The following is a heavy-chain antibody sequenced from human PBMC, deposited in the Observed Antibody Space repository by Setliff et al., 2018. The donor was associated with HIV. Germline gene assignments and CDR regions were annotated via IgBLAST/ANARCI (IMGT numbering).Heavy chain of an antibody. CDR1: GYSFTGYW. CDR3: ARGYSYLYGALDY. V-gene: IGHV5-51*01. CDR2: IYPGDSDT. J-gene: IGHJ4*02. Sequence: PGASLKISWQCSGYSFTGYWIGWGRQMHGKGLEWVGIIYPGDSDTRYRPFFQGQVTISADRTTTTAYMELRNLGADDTAVYFCARGYSYLYGALDYWGQGTLVTVSS. D-gene: IGHD3-16*02.